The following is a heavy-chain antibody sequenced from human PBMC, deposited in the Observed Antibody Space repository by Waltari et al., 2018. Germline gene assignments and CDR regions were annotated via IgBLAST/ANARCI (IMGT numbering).Heavy chain of an antibody. CDR3: ARGRRSGYLLYYFDY. Sequence: QVQLQQWGAGLLKPSETLSLTCAVYGGSFSGYYWSWIRHPPGKGLEWIGEINHSGSTNYNPSLKSRVTISVDTSKNQFSLKLSSVTAADTAVYYCARGRRSGYLLYYFDYWGQGTLVTVSS. D-gene: IGHD3-3*01. CDR2: INHSGST. CDR1: GGSFSGYY. J-gene: IGHJ4*02. V-gene: IGHV4-34*01.